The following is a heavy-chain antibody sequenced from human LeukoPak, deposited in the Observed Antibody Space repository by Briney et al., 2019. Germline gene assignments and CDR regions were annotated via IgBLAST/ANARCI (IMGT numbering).Heavy chain of an antibody. V-gene: IGHV3-21*01. Sequence: PGGSLRLSCAASGFTFSNYNMNWVRQAPGKGLEWVSSISSSSSYIYYADSMKGRFTISRDNAKKSLYLQMNSLRVEDTAVYYCARGATTTRYGRFDPWGQGTLVTVSS. D-gene: IGHD4-17*01. CDR1: GFTFSNYN. CDR3: ARGATTTRYGRFDP. J-gene: IGHJ5*02. CDR2: ISSSSSYI.